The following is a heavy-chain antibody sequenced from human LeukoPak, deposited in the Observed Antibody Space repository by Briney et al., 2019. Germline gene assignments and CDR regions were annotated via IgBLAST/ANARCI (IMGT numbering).Heavy chain of an antibody. Sequence: GASVKVSCKVSGYTLTELSMHWVRQAPGKGLEWMGGFDPEDGETIYAQKFQGRVTMTEDTSTDTAYMELSSLRSEDTAVYYCAKGPWRYFDWLRRGVTIPDWYLDLWGRGTLVTVSS. V-gene: IGHV1-24*01. J-gene: IGHJ2*01. CDR2: FDPEDGET. D-gene: IGHD3-9*01. CDR1: GYTLTELS. CDR3: AKGPWRYFDWLRRGVTIPDWYLDL.